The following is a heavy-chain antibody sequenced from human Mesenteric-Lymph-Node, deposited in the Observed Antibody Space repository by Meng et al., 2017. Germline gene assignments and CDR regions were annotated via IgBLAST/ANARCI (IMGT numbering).Heavy chain of an antibody. CDR1: GGSFSGYY. D-gene: IGHD6-13*01. V-gene: IGHV4-34*01. J-gene: IGHJ5*02. Sequence: VQLQQCGAGLLKPSETLSLTCAFYGGSFSGYYWSWIRQPPGKGLEWIGEIYHSGSTNYNPSLKSRVTISVDKSKNQFSLKLSSVTAADTAVYYCARVAAAGNEWFDPWGQGTLVTVSS. CDR3: ARVAAAGNEWFDP. CDR2: IYHSGST.